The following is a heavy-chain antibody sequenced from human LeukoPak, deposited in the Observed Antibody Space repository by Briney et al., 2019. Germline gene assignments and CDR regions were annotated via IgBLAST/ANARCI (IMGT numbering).Heavy chain of an antibody. CDR2: ISSSGSTI. CDR3: TFRGGSQPFDY. Sequence: GGSLRLSCAASGFTFSSYEMNWVRQAPGKGLEWVSYISSSGSTIYYADSVKGRFTISRDNAKNSLYLQMNSLRAEDTAVYYCTFRGGSQPFDYWGQGTLVTVSS. CDR1: GFTFSSYE. J-gene: IGHJ4*02. D-gene: IGHD3-16*01. V-gene: IGHV3-48*03.